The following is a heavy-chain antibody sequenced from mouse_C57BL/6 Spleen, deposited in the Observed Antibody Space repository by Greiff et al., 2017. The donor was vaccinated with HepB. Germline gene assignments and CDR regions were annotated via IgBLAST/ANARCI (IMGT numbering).Heavy chain of an antibody. CDR1: GFTFSDYG. V-gene: IGHV5-17*01. CDR2: ISSGSSTI. D-gene: IGHD1-1*01. Sequence: DVKLQESGGGLVKPGGSLKLSCAASGFTFSDYGMHWVRQAPEKGLEWVAYISSGSSTIYYADTVKGRFTISRDNAKNTLFLQMTSLRSEDTAMYYCARSSGSSYLYAMDYWGQGTSVTVSS. J-gene: IGHJ4*01. CDR3: ARSSGSSYLYAMDY.